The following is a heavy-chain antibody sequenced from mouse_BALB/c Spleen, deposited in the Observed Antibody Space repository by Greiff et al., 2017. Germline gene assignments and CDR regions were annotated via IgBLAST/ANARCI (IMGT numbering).Heavy chain of an antibody. Sequence: LQQSGAELVKPGASVKMSCKASGYTFTSYNMHWVKQTPGQGLEWIGAIYPGNGDTSYNQKFKGKATLTADKSSSTAYLQLSSLTSEDSAVYYWARHYDGYPLYAMDYWGQGTSVTVSS. CDR2: IYPGNGDT. CDR3: ARHYDGYPLYAMDY. CDR1: GYTFTSYN. D-gene: IGHD2-3*01. J-gene: IGHJ4*01. V-gene: IGHV1-12*01.